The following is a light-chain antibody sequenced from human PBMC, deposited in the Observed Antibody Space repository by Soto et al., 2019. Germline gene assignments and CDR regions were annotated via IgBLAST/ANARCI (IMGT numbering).Light chain of an antibody. Sequence: QSVLTQPASVSGSPGQSITISCTGTSSDVGAYNSVSWYQQYPGKAPKLMMYEVSNRPSGVSDRFSGSKSGNTASLTISGLQTGDEADYYCSSYRSSSTYVVGTGTKVTVL. CDR2: EVS. J-gene: IGLJ1*01. V-gene: IGLV2-14*01. CDR3: SSYRSSSTYV. CDR1: SSDVGAYNS.